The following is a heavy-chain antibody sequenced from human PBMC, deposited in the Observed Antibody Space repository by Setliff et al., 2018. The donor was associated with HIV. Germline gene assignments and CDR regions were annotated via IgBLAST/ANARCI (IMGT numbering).Heavy chain of an antibody. CDR1: GGSIKSSSDY. Sequence: SETLSLTCTVSGGSIKSSSDYWGWIRQPPGKGLEWIGTIYYSGSTYYNPSLKSRVTISVDTSKNQFSLKLSSVTAADTAVYYCARHSDIAARRTYFDYWGQGTLVTVSS. CDR2: IYYSGST. J-gene: IGHJ4*02. D-gene: IGHD6-6*01. CDR3: ARHSDIAARRTYFDY. V-gene: IGHV4-39*01.